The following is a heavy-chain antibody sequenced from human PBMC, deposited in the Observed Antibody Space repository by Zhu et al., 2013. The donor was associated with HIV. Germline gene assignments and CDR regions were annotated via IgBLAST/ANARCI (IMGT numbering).Heavy chain of an antibody. CDR3: ARGATYGDYDCDY. Sequence: QVQLVQSGAEVKKPGSSVKVSCKASGGTFSSYALSWVRQAPGQGLEWMGGVIPIFSRTNYAQKFQGRVTITTDESTTTAYMELSSLTSEDTAVYYCARGATYGDYDCDYWGQGTLVTVSP. V-gene: IGHV1-69*05. CDR1: GGTFSSYA. D-gene: IGHD4-17*01. J-gene: IGHJ4*02. CDR2: VIPIFSRT.